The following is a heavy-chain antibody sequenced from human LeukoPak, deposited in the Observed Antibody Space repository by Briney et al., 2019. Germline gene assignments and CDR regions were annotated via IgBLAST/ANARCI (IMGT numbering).Heavy chain of an antibody. CDR3: AKPPPSGYYEGNYFDY. J-gene: IGHJ4*02. Sequence: PGGSLRLSCAASGSTFSIYSMNWVRQAPGKGLEWVSSISSSSSFIYYADSVKGRFTISRDNSKNTLYLQMNSLRAEDTAVYYCAKPPPSGYYEGNYFDYWGQGTLVAVSS. D-gene: IGHD3-22*01. CDR1: GSTFSIYS. V-gene: IGHV3-21*04. CDR2: ISSSSSFI.